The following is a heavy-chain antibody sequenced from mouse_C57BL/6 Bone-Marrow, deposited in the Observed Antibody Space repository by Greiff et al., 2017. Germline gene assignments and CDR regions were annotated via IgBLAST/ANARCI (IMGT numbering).Heavy chain of an antibody. CDR2: INPDYGTT. CDR3: ASYAYEAWFAY. V-gene: IGHV1-39*01. CDR1: GYSFTDYN. Sequence: EVQLQESGPELVKPGASVKISCKASGYSFTDYNMNWVKQSNGKGLEWIGVINPDYGTTSYNQKFKGKATLTVDQSSSTAYMQLNSLTSEDSAVYYCASYAYEAWFAYWGQGTLVTVSA. J-gene: IGHJ3*01. D-gene: IGHD2-2*01.